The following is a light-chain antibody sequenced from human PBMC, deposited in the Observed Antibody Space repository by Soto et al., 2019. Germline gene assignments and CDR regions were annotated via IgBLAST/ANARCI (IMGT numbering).Light chain of an antibody. CDR3: QQFENSRLT. CDR1: QSVGTW. Sequence: DIQMIQSPSSLSASVGGRFTITCRASQSVGTWLAWYQQKPGKAPKLLIYDASSLESGVPSRFSGSGSGTEFTLTISRLEPEDFAVYYCQQFENSRLTFGGGTKVDIK. V-gene: IGKV1-5*01. J-gene: IGKJ4*01. CDR2: DAS.